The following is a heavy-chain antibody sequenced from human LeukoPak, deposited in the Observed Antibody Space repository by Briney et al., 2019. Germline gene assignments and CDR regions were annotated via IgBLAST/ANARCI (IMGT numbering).Heavy chain of an antibody. CDR3: LREEVDVYLSTYFDY. J-gene: IGHJ4*02. V-gene: IGHV1-2*02. CDR1: GYSFIDFY. Sequence: GASVRVSCKASGYSFIDFYVHWVRQAPGQRPEWMGWIVPRSGDTNYAQKFQGRVTMTRDTSINTAYLELRGLRSDDTAVYYCLREEVDVYLSTYFDYWGQGTLVTVSS. CDR2: IVPRSGDT. D-gene: IGHD2-2*02.